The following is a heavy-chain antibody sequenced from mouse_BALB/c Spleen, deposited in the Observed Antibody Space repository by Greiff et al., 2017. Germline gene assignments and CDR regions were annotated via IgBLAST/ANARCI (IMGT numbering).Heavy chain of an antibody. Sequence: VQLQQSGAELVRPGASVTLSCKASGYTFTDYEMHWVKQTPVHGLEWIGAIDPETGGTAYNQKFKGKATLTADKSSSTAYMELRSLTSEDSAVYYCTVVAYWGQGTLVTVSA. CDR1: GYTFTDYE. CDR2: IDPETGGT. J-gene: IGHJ3*01. CDR3: TVVAY. D-gene: IGHD1-1*01. V-gene: IGHV1-15*01.